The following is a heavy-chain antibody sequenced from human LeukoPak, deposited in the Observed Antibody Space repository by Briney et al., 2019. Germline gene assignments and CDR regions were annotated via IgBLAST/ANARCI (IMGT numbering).Heavy chain of an antibody. J-gene: IGHJ4*02. V-gene: IGHV3-23*01. D-gene: IGHD3-22*01. CDR2: ISGSGGST. CDR3: AKHYDSSGYYFDY. Sequence: GGSLRLSCAASGFTFSSYAMSWVRQAPGKGLEWVSGISGSGGSTYYADSVKGRFIISRDNSKNTLYLQMNSLRAEDTAVYYCAKHYDSSGYYFDYWGQGTLVTVSS. CDR1: GFTFSSYA.